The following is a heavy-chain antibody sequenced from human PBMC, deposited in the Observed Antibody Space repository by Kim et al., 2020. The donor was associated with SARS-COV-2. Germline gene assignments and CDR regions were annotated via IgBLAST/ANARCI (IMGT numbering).Heavy chain of an antibody. V-gene: IGHV3-30-3*01. D-gene: IGHD3-16*02. CDR2: ISYDGSNK. J-gene: IGHJ6*01. Sequence: GGSLRLSCAASGFTFSSYAMHWVRQAPGKGLEWVAVISYDGSNKYYADSVKGRFTISRDNSKNTLYLQMNSLRAEDTAVYYSARGGTFGGVIAPSSYYY. CDR1: GFTFSSYA. CDR3: ARGGTFGGVIAPSSYYY.